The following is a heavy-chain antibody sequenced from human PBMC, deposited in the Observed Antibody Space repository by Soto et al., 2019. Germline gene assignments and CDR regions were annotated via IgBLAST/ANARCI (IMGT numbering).Heavy chain of an antibody. J-gene: IGHJ6*02. CDR1: GFTFSSYG. D-gene: IGHD6-19*01. V-gene: IGHV3-30*18. CDR2: ISYDGSNK. CDR3: AKSSRSSAVAGPLFYYYYGMDV. Sequence: PGGSLRLSCAASGFTFSSYGMHWVRQAPGKGLEWVAVISYDGSNKYYADSVKGRFTISRDNSKNTLYLQMNSLRAEDTAVYYCAKSSRSSAVAGPLFYYYYGMDVWGQGTTVTVSS.